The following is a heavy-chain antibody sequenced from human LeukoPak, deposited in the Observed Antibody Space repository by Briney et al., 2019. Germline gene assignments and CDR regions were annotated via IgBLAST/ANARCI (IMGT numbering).Heavy chain of an antibody. D-gene: IGHD2-2*02. Sequence: GGSLRLSCAASGFTFSSYGMHWVRQAPGKGLEWVAFIRYDGSNKYYADSVKGRFTISRDNSKNTLYLQMNSLRAEDTAVYYCAKAEGTGYCSSTSRYRGSSAFDIWGQGTMVTVSS. CDR2: IRYDGSNK. CDR1: GFTFSSYG. J-gene: IGHJ3*02. V-gene: IGHV3-30*02. CDR3: AKAEGTGYCSSTSRYRGSSAFDI.